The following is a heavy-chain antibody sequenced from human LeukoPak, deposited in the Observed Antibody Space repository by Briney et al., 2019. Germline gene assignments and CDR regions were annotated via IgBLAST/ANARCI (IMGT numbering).Heavy chain of an antibody. CDR1: GGSISSFY. J-gene: IGHJ4*02. Sequence: SETLSLTCTVSGGSISSFYWSWIRQPPGKGLEWIGYIYYSGNTNYNPSLKSRVTMSVDTSKNQFSLKLSSVTAADTAVYYCARENSGWYYWGQGTLVTVSP. V-gene: IGHV4-59*12. D-gene: IGHD6-19*01. CDR3: ARENSGWYY. CDR2: IYYSGNT.